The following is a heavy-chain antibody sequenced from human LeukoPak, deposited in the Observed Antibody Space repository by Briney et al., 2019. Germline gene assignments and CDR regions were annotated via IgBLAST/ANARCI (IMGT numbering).Heavy chain of an antibody. CDR3: AGRYCSSTSCYPDYFDY. D-gene: IGHD2-2*01. Sequence: SVKVSCKASGYTFSNYGISWVRQAPGQGLEWMGGIIPIFGTANYAQKFQGRVTITADKSTSTAYMELSSLRSEDTAVYYCAGRYCSSTSCYPDYFDYWGQGTLVTVSS. V-gene: IGHV1-69*06. CDR1: GYTFSNYG. J-gene: IGHJ4*02. CDR2: IIPIFGTA.